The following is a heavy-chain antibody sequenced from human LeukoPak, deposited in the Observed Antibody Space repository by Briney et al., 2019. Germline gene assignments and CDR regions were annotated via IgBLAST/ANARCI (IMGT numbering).Heavy chain of an antibody. Sequence: GGSLRLSCAASGFTFSGSAMHWVRQASGKGLEWVGRIRSKANSYATAYAASVKGRFTISRDDSKNTAYLQMNSLKTEDTAVYYCTRPPNCSGGSCWGQGTLVTVSS. D-gene: IGHD2-15*01. V-gene: IGHV3-73*01. CDR2: IRSKANSYAT. CDR1: GFTFSGSA. CDR3: TRPPNCSGGSC. J-gene: IGHJ4*02.